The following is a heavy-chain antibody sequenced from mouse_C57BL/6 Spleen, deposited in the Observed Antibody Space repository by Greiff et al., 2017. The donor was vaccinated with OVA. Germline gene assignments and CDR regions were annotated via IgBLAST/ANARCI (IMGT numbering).Heavy chain of an antibody. Sequence: QVQLKESGAELVKPGASVKLSCKASGYTFTEYTIHWVKQRSGQGLEWIGWFYPGSGSIKYNEKFKDKATLTADKSSSTVYMELSRLTSEDAAVYFCARHEDYYGSSCWYFDVWGTGTTVTVSS. D-gene: IGHD1-1*01. J-gene: IGHJ1*03. CDR2: FYPGSGSI. V-gene: IGHV1-62-2*01. CDR1: GYTFTEYT. CDR3: ARHEDYYGSSCWYFDV.